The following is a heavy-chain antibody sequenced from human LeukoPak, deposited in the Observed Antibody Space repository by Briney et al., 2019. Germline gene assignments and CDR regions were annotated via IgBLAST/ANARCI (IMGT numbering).Heavy chain of an antibody. J-gene: IGHJ6*03. D-gene: IGHD6-13*01. Sequence: SETLSLTCTVSGGSISSSSYYWGWIRQPPGKGLEWIGSIYYSGSTYYNPSLKSRVTISVDTSKNQFSLKLSSVTAADTAVYYCARGIAAAGTGYYYYYYMDVWGKGTTVTVSS. CDR1: GGSISSSSYY. CDR2: IYYSGST. CDR3: ARGIAAAGTGYYYYYYMDV. V-gene: IGHV4-39*07.